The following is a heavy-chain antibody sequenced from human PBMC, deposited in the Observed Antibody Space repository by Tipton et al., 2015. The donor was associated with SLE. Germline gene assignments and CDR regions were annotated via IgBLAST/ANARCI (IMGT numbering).Heavy chain of an antibody. CDR1: GGSISSGDYY. D-gene: IGHD6-6*01. CDR3: ARESLGGSSSSL. J-gene: IGHJ4*02. V-gene: IGHV4-30-2*01. CDR2: IYHSGST. Sequence: TLSLTCTVSGGSISSGDYYWSWIRQPPGKGLEWIGYIYHSGSTYYNPSLKSRVTISVDTSKNQFSLKLSSVTAADTAVYYCARESLGGSSSSLWGQGTLVTVSS.